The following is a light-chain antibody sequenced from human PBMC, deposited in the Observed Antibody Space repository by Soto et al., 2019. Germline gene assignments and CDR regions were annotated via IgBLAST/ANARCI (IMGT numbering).Light chain of an antibody. CDR1: QGISNF. CDR3: QQYHSYPLS. CDR2: SAS. J-gene: IGKJ4*01. Sequence: DIQMTQSPSSLAASVGDSVTISCRASQGISNFLVWFQQKPGKDPKYLIYSASSLQSGVPSKFSGSAYGTDFPHTISNLQPEEFATCYCQQYHSYPLSFGGGTKVEF. V-gene: IGKV1-16*02.